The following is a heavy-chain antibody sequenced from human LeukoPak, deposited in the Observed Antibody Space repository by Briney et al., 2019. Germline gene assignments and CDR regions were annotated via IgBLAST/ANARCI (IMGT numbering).Heavy chain of an antibody. D-gene: IGHD2-15*01. J-gene: IGHJ6*02. CDR1: GGSISSYY. CDR2: IYYSEST. Sequence: SETLSLTCTVSGGSISSYYWSWIRQPPGKGLEWIGYIYYSESTNYNPSLKSRVTISVDTSKNQFSLKLSSVTAADTAVYYCARHGPACSGGSCYYRVRLYYYGMDVWGQGTTVTVSS. V-gene: IGHV4-59*08. CDR3: ARHGPACSGGSCYYRVRLYYYGMDV.